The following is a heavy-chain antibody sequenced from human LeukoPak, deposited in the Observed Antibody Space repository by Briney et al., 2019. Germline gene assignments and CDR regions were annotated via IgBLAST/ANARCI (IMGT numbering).Heavy chain of an antibody. J-gene: IGHJ4*02. V-gene: IGHV3-23*01. Sequence: PGGSLRLSCAASGFTFSSYAMSWVRQAPGGGLEWVSAISGSGGSTYYADSVKGRFTISRDNSKNTLYLQMSSLRAEDTAVYYCAKDHYYDSSGYYSYFDFWGQGTLVTVSS. CDR3: AKDHYYDSSGYYSYFDF. D-gene: IGHD3-22*01. CDR1: GFTFSSYA. CDR2: ISGSGGST.